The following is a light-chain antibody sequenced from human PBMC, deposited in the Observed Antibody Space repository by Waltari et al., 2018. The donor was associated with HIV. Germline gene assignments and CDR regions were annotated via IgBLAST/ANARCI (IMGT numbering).Light chain of an antibody. CDR1: SSHIGATY. CDR3: GTWDSSLSAGL. Sequence: QSVLPQPPSVSAAPGQKVTISCSGSSSHIGATYVSCYQQLPGTAPKLLIYDNNKRPSGIPDRFSASKSGTSATLGITGLQTGDEADYYCGTWDSSLSAGLFGGGTKLTVL. V-gene: IGLV1-51*01. J-gene: IGLJ2*01. CDR2: DNN.